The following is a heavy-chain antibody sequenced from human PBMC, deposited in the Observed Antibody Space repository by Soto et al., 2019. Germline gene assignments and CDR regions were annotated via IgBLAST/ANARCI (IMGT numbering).Heavy chain of an antibody. V-gene: IGHV4-59*01. J-gene: IGHJ6*02. CDR1: GGSISSYY. Sequence: SETLSLTCTVSGGSISSYYWSWIRQPPGKGLEWIGYSDYSGSTNYNASLKSRVTISVETSNNQFSLRLSSVTAADTAVYYCVSLRRGGYDSLSYYYGMDVWGQGTTVTVSS. CDR2: SDYSGST. CDR3: VSLRRGGYDSLSYYYGMDV. D-gene: IGHD5-12*01.